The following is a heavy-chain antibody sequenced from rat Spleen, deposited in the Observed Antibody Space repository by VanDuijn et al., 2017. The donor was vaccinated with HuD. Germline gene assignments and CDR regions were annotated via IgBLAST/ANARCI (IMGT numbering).Heavy chain of an antibody. J-gene: IGHJ2*01. CDR2: ISYDGSST. D-gene: IGHD5-1*01. V-gene: IGHV5-7*01. CDR3: ARQNWPYYFDY. CDR1: GFTFSDYY. Sequence: EVQLVESDGGLVQPGRSLKLSCVASGFTFSDYYMAWVRQAPTKGLEWVATISYDGSSTYYRDSVKGRFTISRDNAKSTLYLQMDSLRSEDTATYYCARQNWPYYFDYWGQGVMVTVSS.